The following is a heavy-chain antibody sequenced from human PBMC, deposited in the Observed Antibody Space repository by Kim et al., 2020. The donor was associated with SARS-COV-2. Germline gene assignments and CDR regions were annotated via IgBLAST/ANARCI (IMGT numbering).Heavy chain of an antibody. J-gene: IGHJ4*02. V-gene: IGHV3-30*04. CDR1: GFTFSSYA. CDR2: ISYDGSNK. D-gene: IGHD6-13*01. Sequence: GGSLRLSCAASGFTFSSYAMHWVRQAPGKGLEWVAVISYDGSNKYYADSVKGRFTISRDNSKNTLYLQMNSLRAEDTAVYYCARSPVMQQQVDYWGQGTLVTVSS. CDR3: ARSPVMQQQVDY.